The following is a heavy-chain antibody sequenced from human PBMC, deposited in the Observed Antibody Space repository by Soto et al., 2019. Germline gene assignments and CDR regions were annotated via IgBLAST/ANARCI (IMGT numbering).Heavy chain of an antibody. CDR1: GGSISSYY. CDR2: IYYSGST. D-gene: IGHD3-3*01. V-gene: IGHV4-59*01. J-gene: IGHJ6*02. Sequence: SETLSLTCTVSGGSISSYYWSWIRQPPGKGLEWVGYIYYSGSTNYNPSLKSRVTISVDTSKNQFSLKLSSVTAADTAVYYCARDSRSFYDFWSGYPYGMDVWGQGTTVTVSS. CDR3: ARDSRSFYDFWSGYPYGMDV.